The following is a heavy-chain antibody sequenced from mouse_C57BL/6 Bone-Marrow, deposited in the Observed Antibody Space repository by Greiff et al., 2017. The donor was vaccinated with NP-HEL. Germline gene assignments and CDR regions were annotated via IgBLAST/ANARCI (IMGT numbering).Heavy chain of an antibody. D-gene: IGHD1-1*01. Sequence: VQLQQPGADLVKPGASVKLSCKASGSTFTSYWRHWVKRRPGRGLEWIGRIDPTSGGTKFDEKFKTKATLTVDKPSSTAYMQLSSLTSEDSAVYYCARYYYGSRGWYFDVWGTGTTVTVSS. CDR1: GSTFTSYW. CDR3: ARYYYGSRGWYFDV. J-gene: IGHJ1*03. V-gene: IGHV1-72*01. CDR2: IDPTSGGT.